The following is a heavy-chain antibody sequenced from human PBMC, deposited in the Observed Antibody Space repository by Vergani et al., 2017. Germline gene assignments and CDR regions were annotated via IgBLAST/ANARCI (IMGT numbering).Heavy chain of an antibody. J-gene: IGHJ4*02. V-gene: IGHV3-11*06. CDR2: ISSSSSYT. CDR1: GFTFSDYY. CDR3: ARVKYYYDSSGLEEVDY. Sequence: QVQLVESGGGLVKPGGSLRLSCAASGFTFSDYYMSWIRQAPGKGLEWVSYISSSSSYTNYADSVKGRFTISRDNAKNSLYLQMNSLRAEDTAVYYCARVKYYYDSSGLEEVDYWGQGTLVTVSS. D-gene: IGHD3-22*01.